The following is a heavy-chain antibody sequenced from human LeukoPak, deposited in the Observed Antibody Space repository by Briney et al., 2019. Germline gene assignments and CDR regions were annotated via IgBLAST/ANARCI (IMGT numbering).Heavy chain of an antibody. V-gene: IGHV4-4*07. CDR3: ARGGYASSAICFQQ. D-gene: IGHD2-8*01. J-gene: IGHJ1*01. CDR1: GGSISGYY. Sequence: PSETLSLTCTVSGGSISGYYWSWIRRPAGKGLEWIGHIYTSGSTSYNPSLKSRVTMSVDTSKNQFSLKLSSVTAADTAVYYCARGGYASSAICFQQWGQGTLVSVSS. CDR2: IYTSGST.